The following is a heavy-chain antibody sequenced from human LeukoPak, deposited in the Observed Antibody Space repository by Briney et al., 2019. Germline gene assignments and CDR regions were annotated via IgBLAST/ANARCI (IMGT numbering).Heavy chain of an antibody. CDR3: ARGDNRNSYYYYYMDV. D-gene: IGHD1-14*01. Sequence: GGSLRLSCAASGFTFNSYSMNWVRQAPGKGLEWVSYISSSGSSIYYADSVKGRFTISRDNAENSLNLQVNSLRAEDTAVYYCARGDNRNSYYYYYMDVWGKGTTVTVFS. CDR1: GFTFNSYS. V-gene: IGHV3-48*04. CDR2: ISSSGSSI. J-gene: IGHJ6*03.